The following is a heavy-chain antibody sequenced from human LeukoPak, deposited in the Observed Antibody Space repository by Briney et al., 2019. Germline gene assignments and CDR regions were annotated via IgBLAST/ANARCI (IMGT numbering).Heavy chain of an antibody. Sequence: SETLSLTCAVSGGSISSSNWWSWVRQPPGKGLEWIGEIYHSGSTNYNPSLESRVTISVDKSKNQFSLKLSSVTAADTAVYYCARLKLLVSGSYFEDYWGQGTLVTVSS. V-gene: IGHV4-4*02. J-gene: IGHJ4*02. CDR2: IYHSGST. CDR3: ARLKLLVSGSYFEDY. D-gene: IGHD3-10*01. CDR1: GGSISSSNW.